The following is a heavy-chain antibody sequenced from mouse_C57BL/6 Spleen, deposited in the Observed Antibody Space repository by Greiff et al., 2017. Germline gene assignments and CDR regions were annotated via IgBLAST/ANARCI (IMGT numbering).Heavy chain of an antibody. J-gene: IGHJ3*01. D-gene: IGHD1-1*01. CDR2: ISSGSSTI. CDR3: AGTYGSSSWFAY. Sequence: EVQVVESGGGLVKPGGSLKLSCAASGFTFSDYGMHWVRQAPEKGLEWVAYISSGSSTIYYADTVKGRFTISRDNAKNTLFMQLTSLRSEDTAMYYCAGTYGSSSWFAYWGQGTLVTVSA. CDR1: GFTFSDYG. V-gene: IGHV5-17*01.